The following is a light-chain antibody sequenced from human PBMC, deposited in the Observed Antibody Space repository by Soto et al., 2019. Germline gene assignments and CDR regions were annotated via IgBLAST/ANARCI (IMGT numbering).Light chain of an antibody. CDR1: QSISGW. CDR3: QQYDSYALS. CDR2: KAS. V-gene: IGKV1-5*03. J-gene: IGKJ4*01. Sequence: DIQMTQSPSTLSASVGDRVTITCRASQSISGWLAWYQQKPGKAPKLLIYKASSLESGVTSRFSGTGSGTEFTLTISSLQPDDFATYDCQQYDSYALSFGGGTKVEIK.